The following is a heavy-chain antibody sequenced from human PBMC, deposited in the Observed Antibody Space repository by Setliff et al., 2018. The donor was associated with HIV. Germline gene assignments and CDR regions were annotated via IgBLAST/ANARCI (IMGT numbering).Heavy chain of an antibody. Sequence: SETLSLTCSVSGFSISSDYYWNWVRQPPGQGLEWIGSIYHSGKTYSNPSLKSRVTVSVDTSMNQFSLKLTSVTAADTAVYYCARGPTPDYNSILYSYWWGQGTLVTFSS. CDR2: IYHSGKT. CDR1: GFSISSDYY. CDR3: ARGPTPDYNSILYSYW. D-gene: IGHD3-22*01. J-gene: IGHJ4*02. V-gene: IGHV4-38-2*02.